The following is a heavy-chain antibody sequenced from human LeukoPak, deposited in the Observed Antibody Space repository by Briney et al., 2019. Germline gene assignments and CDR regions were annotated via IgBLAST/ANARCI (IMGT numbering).Heavy chain of an antibody. Sequence: GASVKVSCKASGYTFSNYAIHWVRQAPGQGLEWMGWINAGNGDTKYSQNLQGRVTITRDTSASIVYVELSSLRSEDTAVYYCARRIAAAGHFDYWGQGTLVTVSS. CDR1: GYTFSNYA. D-gene: IGHD6-13*01. V-gene: IGHV1-3*01. CDR2: INAGNGDT. CDR3: ARRIAAAGHFDY. J-gene: IGHJ4*02.